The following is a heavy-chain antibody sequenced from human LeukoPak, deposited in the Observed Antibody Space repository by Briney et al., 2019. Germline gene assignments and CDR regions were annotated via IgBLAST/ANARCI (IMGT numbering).Heavy chain of an antibody. D-gene: IGHD3-10*01. CDR1: GGSIISYY. J-gene: IGHJ4*02. CDR2: IYTSGST. V-gene: IGHV4-4*07. CDR3: ARVYYHGTGSNFFDY. Sequence: SETLSLTCTVSGGSIISYYWSWIRQPAGKGLEWIGRIYTSGSTNYNPSLKSRVTMSVDTSKNQFSLKLSSVTAADTAVYHCARVYYHGTGSNFFDYWGQGTLITVSS.